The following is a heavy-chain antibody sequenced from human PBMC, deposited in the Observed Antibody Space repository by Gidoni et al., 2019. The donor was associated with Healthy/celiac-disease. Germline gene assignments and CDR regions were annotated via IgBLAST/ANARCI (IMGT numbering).Heavy chain of an antibody. J-gene: IGHJ5*02. CDR3: ARLGLEVEMATITFGA. Sequence: EVQLVESGGGLVQRGGSLRLSCAASGFSFSRYEMNWVRQAPGKGLEWVAYISSSGSTIYYADSVKGRFTISRDNAKNSLYLQMNSLRAEDTAVYYCARLGLEVEMATITFGAWGQGTLVTVSS. CDR2: ISSSGSTI. V-gene: IGHV3-48*03. D-gene: IGHD3-16*01. CDR1: GFSFSRYE.